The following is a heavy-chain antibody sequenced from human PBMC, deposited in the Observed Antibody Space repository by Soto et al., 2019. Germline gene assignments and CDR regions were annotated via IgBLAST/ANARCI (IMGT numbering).Heavy chain of an antibody. V-gene: IGHV3-30-3*01. J-gene: IGHJ6*02. CDR2: ISYDGSNK. Sequence: GGSLRLSCAASGFTFSSYAMHWVRQAPGKGLEWVAVISYDGSNKYYADSVKGRFTISRDNSKNTLYLQMNSLRAEDTAVYYCARDSEYSSGWYYYYYGMDVWGQGTTVTVSS. D-gene: IGHD6-19*01. CDR1: GFTFSSYA. CDR3: ARDSEYSSGWYYYYYGMDV.